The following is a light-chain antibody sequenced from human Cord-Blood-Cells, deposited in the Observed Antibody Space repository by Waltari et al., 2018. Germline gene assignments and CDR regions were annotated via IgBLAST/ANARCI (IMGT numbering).Light chain of an antibody. CDR1: SSDVGGYNY. CDR3: SSYTSSSTVV. Sequence: QSALTQPASVSGSPGQSITISCTGTSSDVGGYNYVSWYQQHPGKAPKLMICDVSKRPSGGSSRFCGSKSGNTTSLTISGLQAEDEADYYCSSYTSSSTVVFGGGTKLTVL. J-gene: IGLJ2*01. V-gene: IGLV2-14*01. CDR2: DVS.